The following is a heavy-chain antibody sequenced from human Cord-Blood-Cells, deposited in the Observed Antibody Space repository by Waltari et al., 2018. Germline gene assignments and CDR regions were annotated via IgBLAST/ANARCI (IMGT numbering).Heavy chain of an antibody. D-gene: IGHD2-2*01. Sequence: QVQLVQSGAEVKKPGASVKVSCKASGYTFTSYGISWVRQAPGQGLEWMGWSSADNGNKNYAQKLQGRVTMTTDTSTSTAYMELRSLRSDDTAVYYCARVQRGIVVVPAAIDYWGQGTLVTVSS. CDR2: SSADNGNK. CDR3: ARVQRGIVVVPAAIDY. J-gene: IGHJ4*02. V-gene: IGHV1-18*01. CDR1: GYTFTSYG.